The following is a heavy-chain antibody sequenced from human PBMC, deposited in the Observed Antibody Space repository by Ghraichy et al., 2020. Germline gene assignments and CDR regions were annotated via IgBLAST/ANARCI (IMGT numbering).Heavy chain of an antibody. V-gene: IGHV4-59*01. J-gene: IGHJ6*03. CDR1: GGSISSYY. CDR3: ARSQYYDFWSGYYSYYYYMDV. Sequence: SETLSLTCTVSGGSISSYYWSWIRQPPGKGLEWIGYIYYSGSTNYNPSLKSRVTISVDTSKNQFSLKLSSVTAADTAVYYCARSQYYDFWSGYYSYYYYMDVCGKGTTVTVSS. D-gene: IGHD3-3*01. CDR2: IYYSGST.